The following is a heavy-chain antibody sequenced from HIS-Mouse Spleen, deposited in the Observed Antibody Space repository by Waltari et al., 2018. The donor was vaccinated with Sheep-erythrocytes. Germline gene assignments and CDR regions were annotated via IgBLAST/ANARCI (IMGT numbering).Heavy chain of an antibody. Sequence: QLQLQESGPGLVKPSETLSLTCTVSGGSISSSSYYWGWVRQPPGKGLEGIGSIYYSGRTYYNPSLKSRVTISVDTSKNQFSLKLSSVTAADTAVYYCARVSVAARFDYWGQGTLVTVSS. CDR2: IYYSGRT. CDR3: ARVSVAARFDY. V-gene: IGHV4-39*07. D-gene: IGHD6-6*01. CDR1: GGSISSSSYY. J-gene: IGHJ4*02.